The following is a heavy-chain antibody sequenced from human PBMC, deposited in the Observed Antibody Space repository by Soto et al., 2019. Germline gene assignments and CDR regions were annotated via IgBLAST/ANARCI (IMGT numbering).Heavy chain of an antibody. Sequence: EEQLLESGGGLIQPGGSLRLSCAASGFTFRNYAMSWVRQAPGKGLEWVSSISGSGGATFYADSVKGRFTISRDNSRNTLYLQMNSLRAEDTAIYYRAKYTEGFDAWGQGTLVTVSS. CDR3: AKYTEGFDA. CDR1: GFTFRNYA. CDR2: ISGSGGAT. J-gene: IGHJ5*02. V-gene: IGHV3-23*01.